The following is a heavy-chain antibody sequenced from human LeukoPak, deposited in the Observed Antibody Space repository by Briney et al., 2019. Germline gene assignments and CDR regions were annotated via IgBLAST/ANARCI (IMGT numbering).Heavy chain of an antibody. Sequence: RGSLRLSCAASGFTFTNYGMHWVRQAPGKGLEWVALITYDGYYKYYSDSVKGRFTISSDTSKNTLYLQMNSLRAEDTAVYYCARDLSPVVRASPMGYWGQGAPVTASS. CDR1: GFTFTNYG. V-gene: IGHV3-30*03. CDR2: ITYDGYYK. D-gene: IGHD3-10*01. CDR3: ARDLSPVVRASPMGY. J-gene: IGHJ4*02.